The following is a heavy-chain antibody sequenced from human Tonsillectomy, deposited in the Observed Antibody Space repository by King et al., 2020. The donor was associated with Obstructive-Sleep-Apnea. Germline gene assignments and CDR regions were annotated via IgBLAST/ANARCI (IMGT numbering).Heavy chain of an antibody. J-gene: IGHJ4*02. V-gene: IGHV1-18*04. CDR1: GYTFKSYG. Sequence: QLVQSGAEVKKPGASVKVSCKASGYTFKSYGISWVRQAPGQGLEWMGWISVYNGNTNYAQKLQDRVSMTTDTSTTTAYMELRSLRSDDTAVYYCARHAIAAAGSTDHFDFWGPGTLVTVSS. CDR3: ARHAIAAAGSTDHFDF. D-gene: IGHD6-13*01. CDR2: ISVYNGNT.